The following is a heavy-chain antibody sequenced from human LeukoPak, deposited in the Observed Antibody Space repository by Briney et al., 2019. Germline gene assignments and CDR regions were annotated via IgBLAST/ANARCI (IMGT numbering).Heavy chain of an antibody. CDR2: ISWNSGSI. V-gene: IGHV3-9*01. CDR3: ARDGTRYYDFWSGYYSWFDP. Sequence: GGSLRLSCVASGFTFSSYAMHWVRQAPGKGLEWVSGISWNSGSIGYADSVKGRFTISRDNAKNSLYLQMNSLRAEDTAVYYCARDGTRYYDFWSGYYSWFDPWGQGTLVTVSS. D-gene: IGHD3-3*01. J-gene: IGHJ5*02. CDR1: GFTFSSYA.